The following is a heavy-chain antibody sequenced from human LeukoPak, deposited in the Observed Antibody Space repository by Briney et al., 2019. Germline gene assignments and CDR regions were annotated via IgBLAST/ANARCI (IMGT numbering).Heavy chain of an antibody. Sequence: PGESLKFSCKGSGYSFTSYWIGWVRQMPGKGLEWMGIIYPGDSDTRYSPSFQGQVTISADKSISTAYLQWSSLKASDTAMYYCATHSGDCSSTSCPFDYWGQGTLVTVSS. CDR1: GYSFTSYW. CDR3: ATHSGDCSSTSCPFDY. J-gene: IGHJ4*02. V-gene: IGHV5-51*01. D-gene: IGHD2-2*01. CDR2: IYPGDSDT.